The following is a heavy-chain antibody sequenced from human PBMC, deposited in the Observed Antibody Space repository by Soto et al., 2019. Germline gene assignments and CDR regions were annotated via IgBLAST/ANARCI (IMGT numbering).Heavy chain of an antibody. CDR3: ARGRSDYYDSSGSHGWFDP. D-gene: IGHD3-22*01. V-gene: IGHV3-30-3*01. J-gene: IGHJ5*02. Sequence: ESGGGVVQPGRSLRLSCAASGFTFSRYAMHWVRQAPGKGLEWVAVISYDGSNKYYADSVKGRFTISRDNSKNTLYLQMNSLRAEDTAVYYCARGRSDYYDSSGSHGWFDPWGQGTLVTVSS. CDR1: GFTFSRYA. CDR2: ISYDGSNK.